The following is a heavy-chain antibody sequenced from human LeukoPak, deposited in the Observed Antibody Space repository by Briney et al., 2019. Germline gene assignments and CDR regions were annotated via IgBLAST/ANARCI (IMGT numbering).Heavy chain of an antibody. CDR2: ISSSSSHI. V-gene: IGHV3-21*01. Sequence: GGSLRLSCAASGFTFSSYSMNWVRQAPGKGLEWVSSISSSSSHIYYADSVKGRFTISRDNAKNSLYLQMNSLRAEDTAVYYCARDKERIQLWSGDFDYWGQGTLVTVSS. CDR1: GFTFSSYS. CDR3: ARDKERIQLWSGDFDY. D-gene: IGHD5-18*01. J-gene: IGHJ4*02.